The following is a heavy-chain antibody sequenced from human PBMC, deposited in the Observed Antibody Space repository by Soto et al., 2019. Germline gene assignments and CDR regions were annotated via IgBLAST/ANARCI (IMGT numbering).Heavy chain of an antibody. CDR3: ATSQNDFWSGYYTRGEVNWFDP. D-gene: IGHD3-3*01. V-gene: IGHV1-24*01. CDR1: GYTLTELS. Sequence: GASVKVSCKVSGYTLTELSMHWERQAPGKGLEWMGGFDPEDGETIYAQKFQGRVTMTEDTSTDTAYMEPSSLRSEDTAVYYCATSQNDFWSGYYTRGEVNWFDPWGQGTLVTVSS. CDR2: FDPEDGET. J-gene: IGHJ5*02.